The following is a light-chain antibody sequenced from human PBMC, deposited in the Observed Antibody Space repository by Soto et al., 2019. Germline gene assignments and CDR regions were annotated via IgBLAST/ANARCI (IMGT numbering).Light chain of an antibody. V-gene: IGKV3-11*01. J-gene: IGKJ3*01. Sequence: EIFFTPSPATLSLFPREKATLPCRASQSVSSYLAWYQQKPGQAPRLLIYDASNRATGIPARFSGSGSGTDFTLTISSLEPEDFAVYYCQQRSNWPRFTFGPGTKVDIK. CDR1: QSVSSY. CDR3: QQRSNWPRFT. CDR2: DAS.